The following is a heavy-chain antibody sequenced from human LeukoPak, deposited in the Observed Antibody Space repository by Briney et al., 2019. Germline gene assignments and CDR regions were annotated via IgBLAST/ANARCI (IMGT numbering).Heavy chain of an antibody. CDR1: GGTFSSYA. CDR3: AREESDYDFWSGYYTAYNWFDP. D-gene: IGHD3-3*01. CDR2: ISAYNGNT. V-gene: IGHV1-18*01. J-gene: IGHJ5*02. Sequence: ASMKVSCKASGGTFSSYAISWVRQAPGQGLEWMGWISAYNGNTNYAQKLQGRVTMTTDTSTSTAYMELRSLRSDDTAVYYCAREESDYDFWSGYYTAYNWFDPWGQGTLVTVSS.